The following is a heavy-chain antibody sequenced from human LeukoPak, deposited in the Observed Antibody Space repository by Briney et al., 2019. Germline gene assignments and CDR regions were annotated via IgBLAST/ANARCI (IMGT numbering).Heavy chain of an antibody. CDR1: GVSFSGYY. CDR3: ASGVYYYYGMDV. CDR2: INHSGST. V-gene: IGHV4-34*01. J-gene: IGHJ6*02. Sequence: SETLSLTCAVYGVSFSGYYWSWIRQPPGKGLEWIGEINHSGSTNYNPSLKSRVTISVDTSKNQFSLKLSSVTAADTAVYYCASGVYYYYGMDVWGQGTTVTVSS.